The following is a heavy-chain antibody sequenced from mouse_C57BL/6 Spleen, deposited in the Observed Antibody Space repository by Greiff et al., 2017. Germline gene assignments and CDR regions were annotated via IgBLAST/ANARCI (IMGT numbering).Heavy chain of an antibody. CDR3: ARGQLRLPSWFAY. Sequence: QVQLQQPGAELVMPGASVKLSCKASGYTFTSYWMHWVKQRPGQGLEWIGEIDPSDSYTNYNQKFKGKSTLTVDKSSSTAYMQLSSLTSEDSAVYYCARGQLRLPSWFAYWGQGTLVTVSA. CDR2: IDPSDSYT. D-gene: IGHD3-2*02. J-gene: IGHJ3*01. CDR1: GYTFTSYW. V-gene: IGHV1-69*01.